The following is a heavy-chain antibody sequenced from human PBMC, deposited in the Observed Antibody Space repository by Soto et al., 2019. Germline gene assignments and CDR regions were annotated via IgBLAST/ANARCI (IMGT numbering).Heavy chain of an antibody. CDR1: GFKFSSYA. Sequence: LRLSCAASGFKFSSYAMSWVRQAPGKGLEWVSLISATGGGTYYADSVKGRFTISRDNSDNTLYLQVHSLRAEDTAVYYCAKDRRAGGNSAFYFDFWGQRAQVTVSS. D-gene: IGHD3-16*01. CDR2: ISATGGGT. J-gene: IGHJ4*02. CDR3: AKDRRAGGNSAFYFDF. V-gene: IGHV3-23*01.